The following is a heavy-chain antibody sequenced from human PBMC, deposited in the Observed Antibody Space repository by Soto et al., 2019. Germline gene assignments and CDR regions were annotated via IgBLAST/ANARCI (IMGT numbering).Heavy chain of an antibody. CDR1: GGSFIGYY. CDR3: AREAPKYCSGGSCYRGGTS. D-gene: IGHD2-15*01. Sequence: PLEILSLTCAVYGGSFIGYYWSWIRQPPGKGLEWIGEINHSGSTNYNPSLKSRVTISVDTSKNQFSLKLSSVTAADTAVYYCAREAPKYCSGGSCYRGGTSWGQGTLVTVSS. J-gene: IGHJ5*02. V-gene: IGHV4-34*01. CDR2: INHSGST.